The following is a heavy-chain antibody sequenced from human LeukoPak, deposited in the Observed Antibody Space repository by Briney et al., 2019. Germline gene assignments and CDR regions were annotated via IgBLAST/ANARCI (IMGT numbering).Heavy chain of an antibody. CDR1: GGSISSSSYY. CDR2: IYYSGST. CDR3: ARQYGGNSGEVGY. Sequence: PSETLSLTCTVSGGSISSSSYYWGWIRQPPGKGLEWIGSIYYSGSTYYNPSLKSRVTISVDTSKNQFSLKLSSVTAADTAVYYCARQYGGNSGEVGYWGQGTLVTVSS. J-gene: IGHJ4*02. D-gene: IGHD4-23*01. V-gene: IGHV4-39*01.